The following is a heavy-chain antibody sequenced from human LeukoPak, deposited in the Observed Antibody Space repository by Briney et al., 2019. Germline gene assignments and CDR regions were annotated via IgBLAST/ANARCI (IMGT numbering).Heavy chain of an antibody. CDR1: GGSIGSYY. CDR3: ARSWEVTGGCDH. Sequence: PSETLSLTCTVSGGSIGSYYWSWIRQPPGKGLEWIGYRYYSGSTNYNPSLKSRVTISVDTSKNQFSLKLTSVTAADTAVYYCARSWEVTGGCDHWGQGTLVTVSS. J-gene: IGHJ5*02. D-gene: IGHD2-8*02. V-gene: IGHV4-59*08. CDR2: RYYSGST.